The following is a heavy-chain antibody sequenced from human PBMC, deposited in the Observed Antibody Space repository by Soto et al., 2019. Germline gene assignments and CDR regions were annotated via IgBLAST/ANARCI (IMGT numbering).Heavy chain of an antibody. CDR3: ARERIAAV. CDR1: GGSIYNYY. Sequence: PSETLSLTYTVSGGSIYNYYWSWIRQPPGKGLEWIGYIYYSGSTNFNPSLKSRLTMSVDTSKNQFSLTLSSVTAADTAVYYCARERIAAVWGQGTTVTVSS. J-gene: IGHJ6*02. V-gene: IGHV4-59*01. CDR2: IYYSGST. D-gene: IGHD6-25*01.